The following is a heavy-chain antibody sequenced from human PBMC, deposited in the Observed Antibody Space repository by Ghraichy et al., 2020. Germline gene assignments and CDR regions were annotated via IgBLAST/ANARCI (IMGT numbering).Heavy chain of an antibody. D-gene: IGHD3-22*01. CDR2: ISGSGGST. CDR1: GFTFSSYA. CDR3: AKKPTGSNYYDSSGYLDF. J-gene: IGHJ4*02. V-gene: IGHV3-23*01. Sequence: GGSLRLSCAASGFTFSSYAMSWVRQAPGKGLEWVSGISGSGGSTYYADSVKGRFTISRDNSKNTLYLQMNSLRAEDTAVYYCAKKPTGSNYYDSSGYLDFWGQGTLVTVSS.